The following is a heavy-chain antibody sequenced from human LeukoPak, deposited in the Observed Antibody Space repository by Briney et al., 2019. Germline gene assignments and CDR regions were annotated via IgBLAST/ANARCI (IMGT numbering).Heavy chain of an antibody. D-gene: IGHD3-16*02. CDR2: IYNTGTT. V-gene: IGHV4-31*03. Sequence: PSETLSLTCSVSGGSISSDGHYWCWIRQHPGKGLEWIGYIYNTGTTYYNSSLKSRLTISVDTSEDQFSLKLSSVTAADTAVYYCAGIVAAANAAFDIWGQGTMVTVSS. CDR3: AGIVAAANAAFDI. J-gene: IGHJ3*02. CDR1: GGSISSDGHY.